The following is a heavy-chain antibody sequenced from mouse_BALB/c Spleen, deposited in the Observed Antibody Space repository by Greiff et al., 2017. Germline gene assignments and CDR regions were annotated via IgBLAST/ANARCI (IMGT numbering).Heavy chain of an antibody. CDR2: IWSGGST. D-gene: IGHD2-14*01. CDR3: ARKRDRYDVYAMDY. Sequence: VQRVESGPGLVQPSQSLSITCTVSGFSLTSYGVHWVRQSPGKGLEWLGVIWSGGSTDYNAAFISRLSISKDNSKSQVFFKMNSLQANDTAIYYCARKRDRYDVYAMDYWGQGTSVTVSS. CDR1: GFSLTSYG. J-gene: IGHJ4*01. V-gene: IGHV2-2*02.